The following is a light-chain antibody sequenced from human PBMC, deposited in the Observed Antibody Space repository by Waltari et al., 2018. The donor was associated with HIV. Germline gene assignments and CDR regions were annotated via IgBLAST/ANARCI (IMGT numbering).Light chain of an antibody. J-gene: IGLJ2*01. CDR2: EVS. Sequence: QSALTQPASVSGSPGQSITISCTGTSSAVGNYNLFSWYQQHPGKVPKVMIYEVSKRPSGVSNRFSGSKSGNRASLTISGLQAEDEADYYCCSYAGSSAVVFGGGTKLTVL. V-gene: IGLV2-23*02. CDR1: SSAVGNYNL. CDR3: CSYAGSSAVV.